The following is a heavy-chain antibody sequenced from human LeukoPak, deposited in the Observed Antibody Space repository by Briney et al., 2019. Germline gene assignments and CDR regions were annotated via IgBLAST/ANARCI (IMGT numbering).Heavy chain of an antibody. CDR1: GFSVTNHY. D-gene: IGHD5-18*01. J-gene: IGHJ4*02. CDR2: ISSSSSYI. CDR3: ARASDTAMGGVDY. V-gene: IGHV3-21*01. Sequence: TGGSLRLSCAASGFSVTNHYLTWVRQTPGKGLEWVSSISSSSSYIYYADSVKGRFTISRDNAKNSLYLQMNSLRAEDTAVYYCARASDTAMGGVDYWGQGTLVTVSS.